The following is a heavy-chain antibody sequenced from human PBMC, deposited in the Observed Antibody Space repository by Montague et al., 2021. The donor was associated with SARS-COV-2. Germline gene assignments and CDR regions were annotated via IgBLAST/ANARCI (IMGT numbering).Heavy chain of an antibody. CDR2: MYNSRSS. CDR3: AREGRPTPGAEWKSLHYRGMCV. V-gene: IGHV4-59*13. Sequence: SETLSLTCTVSGGSISAYYWSWIRQPPGKGLEWIAYMYNSRSSNYNPSLKSRVSISVDTSKSQFSLKLTSVTAADSAVYYCAREGRPTPGAEWKSLHYRGMCVWGQGTTVTVSS. CDR1: GGSISAYY. D-gene: IGHD3-3*01. J-gene: IGHJ6*02.